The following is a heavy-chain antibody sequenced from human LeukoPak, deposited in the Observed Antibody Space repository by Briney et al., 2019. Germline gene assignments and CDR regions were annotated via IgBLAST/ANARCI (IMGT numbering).Heavy chain of an antibody. CDR2: IYSGRST. Sequence: GRSLRLSYAAAGFTVATTCIYWVSQALGKGLGWDSVIYSGRSTYYADSGKGRFTISRDDSNNTLYLQMNSLRGEDTAVYYCARATGGPRRGIDYWGQGTLVTVSS. D-gene: IGHD2-15*01. CDR3: ARATGGPRRGIDY. CDR1: GFTVATTC. J-gene: IGHJ4*02. V-gene: IGHV3-66*01.